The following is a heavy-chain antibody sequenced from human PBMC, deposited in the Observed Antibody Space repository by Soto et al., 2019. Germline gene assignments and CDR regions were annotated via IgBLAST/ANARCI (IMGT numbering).Heavy chain of an antibody. CDR1: GFTFTRYS. CDR2: ISSSNSLI. D-gene: IGHD5-18*01. J-gene: IGHJ4*02. V-gene: IGHV3-48*02. Sequence: PGGSLRLSCAASGFTFTRYSMNWVRQAPGKGLEWVSYISSSNSLIYYADSVKGRFTVSRDNAKNSLYLQMNSLRDEDTAVYYCATRSNTFDKWGQGTLVTVSS. CDR3: ATRSNTFDK.